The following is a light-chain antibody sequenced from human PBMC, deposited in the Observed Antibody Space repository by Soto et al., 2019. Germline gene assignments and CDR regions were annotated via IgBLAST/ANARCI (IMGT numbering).Light chain of an antibody. V-gene: IGLV1-47*01. Sequence: QSVLTQPPSASGTPGQRVTISCSGSSSNIGNNYLYWYQQVPGTAPKLLIYRNNYRPSGVPDRFSGSKSGTFASLVISGLRSEDAADYYCAVWDDSLSAWVFGGGTKVTVL. CDR3: AVWDDSLSAWV. CDR2: RNN. CDR1: SSNIGNNY. J-gene: IGLJ3*02.